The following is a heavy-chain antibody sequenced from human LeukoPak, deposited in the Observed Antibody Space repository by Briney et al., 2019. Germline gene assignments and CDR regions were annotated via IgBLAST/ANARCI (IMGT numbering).Heavy chain of an antibody. V-gene: IGHV1-2*02. CDR2: INPNSGGT. Sequence: ASVKVSCKASGYTFTGYYMHWVRQAPGQGLERMGWINPNSGGTNYAQKFQGRVTMTRDTSISTAYMELSRLRSDDTAVYYCARGGYGSGSSPNNWFDPWGKGTLVTVSS. CDR3: ARGGYGSGSSPNNWFDP. D-gene: IGHD3-10*01. CDR1: GYTFTGYY. J-gene: IGHJ5*02.